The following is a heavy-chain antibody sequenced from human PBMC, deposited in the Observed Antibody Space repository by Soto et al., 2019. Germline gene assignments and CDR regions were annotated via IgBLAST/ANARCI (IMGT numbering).Heavy chain of an antibody. CDR3: ARGPRFSYCFDP. V-gene: IGHV4-4*07. CDR1: GGTISGYY. Sequence: AERLSLTSRVSGGTISGYYWTWIRQPAGKGLEWIGRIYSSGNTKYNPSLQSRVTMSLDTSNNQFSLRLTSVTAADTAVYYCARGPRFSYCFDPWGHVTSVPVSS. J-gene: IGHJ5*02. CDR2: IYSSGNT. D-gene: IGHD3-3*01.